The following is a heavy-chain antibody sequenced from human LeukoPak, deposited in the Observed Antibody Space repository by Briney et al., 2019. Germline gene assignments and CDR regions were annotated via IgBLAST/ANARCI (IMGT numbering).Heavy chain of an antibody. Sequence: PSQTLSLTCTVSGGSISSGGYYWSWIRQPPGKGLEWIGYIYHSGSTYYNPSLKSRVTISVDRSKNQFSLRLSSVTAADTAVYYCARDIIVVVPAAHREIDYWGQGTLVTVSS. V-gene: IGHV4-30-2*01. CDR3: ARDIIVVVPAAHREIDY. CDR2: IYHSGST. CDR1: GGSISSGGYY. D-gene: IGHD2-2*01. J-gene: IGHJ4*02.